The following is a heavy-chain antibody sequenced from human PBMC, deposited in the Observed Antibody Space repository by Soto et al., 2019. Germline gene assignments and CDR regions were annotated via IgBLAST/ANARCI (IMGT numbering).Heavy chain of an antibody. CDR1: GGTFSSYA. V-gene: IGHV1-69*12. Sequence: QVQLVQSGAEVKKPGSSVKVSCKASGGTFSSYAISWVRQAPGQGLEWMGGIIPIFGTANYAQKFQGRVTITADESTSTAYMELSSLRSEDTAVYYCARGLQEDDSSGSLLDYWYFDLWGRGTLVTVSS. CDR2: IIPIFGTA. J-gene: IGHJ2*01. D-gene: IGHD3-22*01. CDR3: ARGLQEDDSSGSLLDYWYFDL.